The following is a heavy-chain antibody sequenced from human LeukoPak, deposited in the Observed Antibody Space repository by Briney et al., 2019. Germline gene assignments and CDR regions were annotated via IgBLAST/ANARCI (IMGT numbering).Heavy chain of an antibody. Sequence: ASVKVSCKASGGTFSSYAISWVRQAPGQGLEWMGGTIPIFGTVNYAQKFQGRVTITTDESTSTAYMELSSLRSDDTAVYYCARDKREYCSGGSCYPEYYFDYWGQGTLVTVSS. CDR2: TIPIFGTV. CDR1: GGTFSSYA. CDR3: ARDKREYCSGGSCYPEYYFDY. D-gene: IGHD2-15*01. J-gene: IGHJ4*02. V-gene: IGHV1-69*05.